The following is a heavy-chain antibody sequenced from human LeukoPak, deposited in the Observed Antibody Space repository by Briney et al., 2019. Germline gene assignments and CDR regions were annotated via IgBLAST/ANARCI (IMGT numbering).Heavy chain of an antibody. CDR1: GGSISNSNYY. D-gene: IGHD5-24*01. V-gene: IGHV4-39*01. Sequence: SETLSLTCTVSGGSISNSNYYWGWVRQPPGKGLEWIGTIYYSGNTYYTPSLKSRVTISVDTSKNQFSLRLSSVTAADTAVYFCMRHEEEDGYNAKPFDFWGQGTLATVSS. CDR3: MRHEEEDGYNAKPFDF. CDR2: IYYSGNT. J-gene: IGHJ4*02.